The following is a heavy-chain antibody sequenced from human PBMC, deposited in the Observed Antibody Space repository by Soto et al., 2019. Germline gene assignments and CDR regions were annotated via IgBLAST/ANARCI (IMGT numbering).Heavy chain of an antibody. Sequence: ASVKVSCKASGYTFTSYAMHWVRQAPGQRLEWMGWINAGNGNTKYSQKFQGRVTITRDTSASTAYMELSSLRSEDSAVYNCAREGSKSYYYYYYMDVWGKGTTVTVSS. V-gene: IGHV1-3*01. CDR1: GYTFTSYA. CDR2: INAGNGNT. CDR3: AREGSKSYYYYYYMDV. D-gene: IGHD2-2*01. J-gene: IGHJ6*03.